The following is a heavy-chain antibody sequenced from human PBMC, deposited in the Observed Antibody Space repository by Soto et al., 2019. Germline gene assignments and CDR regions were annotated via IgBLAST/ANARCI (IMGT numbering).Heavy chain of an antibody. Sequence: SETLSLTCTVSGGSISSGGYYWSWIRQHPGKGLEWIGYIYYSGSTYYNPSLKSRVTISVDTSKNQFSLKLSSVTAADTAVYYCARSDRCGSSSGCPQYYYYMDVWGKGTTVTVSS. V-gene: IGHV4-31*03. CDR1: GGSISSGGYY. CDR2: IYYSGST. CDR3: ARSDRCGSSSGCPQYYYYMDV. D-gene: IGHD6-6*01. J-gene: IGHJ6*03.